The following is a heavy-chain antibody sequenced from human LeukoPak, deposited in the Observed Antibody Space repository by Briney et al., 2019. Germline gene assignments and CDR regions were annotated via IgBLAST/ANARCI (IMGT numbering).Heavy chain of an antibody. Sequence: PSGTPSLTCTVSGGSISSGGYYWSWIRQHPGKGLEWIGYIYYSGSTYYNPSLKSRVTISVDTSKNQFSLKLSSVTAADTAVYYCARVSTTVVNHYFDYWGQGTLVTVSS. CDR2: IYYSGST. CDR3: ARVSTTVVNHYFDY. V-gene: IGHV4-31*03. J-gene: IGHJ4*02. D-gene: IGHD4-23*01. CDR1: GGSISSGGYY.